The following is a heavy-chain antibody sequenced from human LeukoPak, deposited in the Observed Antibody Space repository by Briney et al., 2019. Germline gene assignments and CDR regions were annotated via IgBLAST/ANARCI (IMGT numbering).Heavy chain of an antibody. D-gene: IGHD2-21*02. CDR2: ISLNSGTI. CDR3: AKDTVGEIVLVTAYSCFDY. Sequence: GRSLRLSCAASGFNFDEYAIHWVRQALGKGLEWVSSISLNSGTIGYADSVRGRFTLSRENAKNSLYLQMNSVRPEDTALYYCAKDTVGEIVLVTAYSCFDYWGQGALVTVSS. V-gene: IGHV3-9*01. CDR1: GFNFDEYA. J-gene: IGHJ4*02.